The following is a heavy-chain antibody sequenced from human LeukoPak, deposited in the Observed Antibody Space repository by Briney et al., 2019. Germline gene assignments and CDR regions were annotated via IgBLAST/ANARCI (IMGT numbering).Heavy chain of an antibody. V-gene: IGHV1-2*02. D-gene: IGHD6-13*01. CDR2: INPNSGDT. Sequence: PGVSVKVSSKASGYSLTGYYMHWLRQAPGQGLEWMGWINPNSGDTGYEQKFQGRVTMTRDMSISTIYMELTRLRSDDTALYYCARWDGYSSSPDYWGQGTLVTVSS. CDR3: ARWDGYSSSPDY. J-gene: IGHJ4*02. CDR1: GYSLTGYY.